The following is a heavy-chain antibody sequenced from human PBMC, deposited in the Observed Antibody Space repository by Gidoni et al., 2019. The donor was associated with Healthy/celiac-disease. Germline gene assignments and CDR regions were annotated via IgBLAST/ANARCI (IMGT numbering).Heavy chain of an antibody. D-gene: IGHD2-21*02. CDR1: GFTFSSFG. CDR3: ARVYCGGYCSDGYYYYGMDV. CDR2: IWYDGSNK. V-gene: IGHV3-33*01. J-gene: IGHJ6*02. Sequence: QVQLVESGGGVVQPGRSLRLSCAASGFTFSSFGMHGVRQAPGKGLEWVAVIWYDGSNKYYADSVKGRFTISRDNSKNTLYLQMNSLRAEDTAVYYCARVYCGGYCSDGYYYYGMDVWGQGTTVTVSS.